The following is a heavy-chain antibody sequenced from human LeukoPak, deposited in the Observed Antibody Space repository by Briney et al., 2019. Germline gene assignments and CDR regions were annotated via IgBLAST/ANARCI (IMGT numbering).Heavy chain of an antibody. V-gene: IGHV4-59*01. J-gene: IGHJ3*02. Sequence: SETLSLTCTVSGVSISSYYWSWIRQPPGKGLEWIAYIYYSVSTDYNPSLKGRATISVDTSKNQVSLKLSSVTAADTAVYYCARGATWGYYDTSGYRRAFDIWGQGTMVTVSS. CDR1: GVSISSYY. CDR3: ARGATWGYYDTSGYRRAFDI. CDR2: IYYSVST. D-gene: IGHD3-22*01.